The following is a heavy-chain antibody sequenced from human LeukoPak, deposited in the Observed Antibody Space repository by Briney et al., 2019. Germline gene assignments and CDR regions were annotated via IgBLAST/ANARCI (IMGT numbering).Heavy chain of an antibody. Sequence: GGSLRLSCAASGFTFSSYGMYWVRQAPGKGLEWVAFTRYDGSNKYYADSVKGRFTISRDNSKNTLYLQMNSLRAEDTAVYYCAKVEITMVRATASISPPDYWGQGTLVTVSS. D-gene: IGHD3-10*01. CDR1: GFTFSSYG. J-gene: IGHJ4*02. CDR3: AKVEITMVRATASISPPDY. V-gene: IGHV3-30*02. CDR2: TRYDGSNK.